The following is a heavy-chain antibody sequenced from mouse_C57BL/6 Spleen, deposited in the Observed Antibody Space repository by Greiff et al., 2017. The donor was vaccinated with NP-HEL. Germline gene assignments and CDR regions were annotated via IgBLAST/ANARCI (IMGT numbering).Heavy chain of an antibody. J-gene: IGHJ3*01. V-gene: IGHV1-26*01. Sequence: VQLQQSGPELVKPGASVKISCKASGYTFTDYYMNWVKQSHGKSLEWIGDINPNNGGTSYIQKFKGKATLTVDKAASTAYMGLRSLTSEDSAVYYCAREGDSSGYFAYWGQGTLVTVSA. CDR3: AREGDSSGYFAY. CDR2: INPNNGGT. D-gene: IGHD3-2*02. CDR1: GYTFTDYY.